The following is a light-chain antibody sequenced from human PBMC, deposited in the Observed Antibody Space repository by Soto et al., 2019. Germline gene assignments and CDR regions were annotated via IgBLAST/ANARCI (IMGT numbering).Light chain of an antibody. Sequence: EIVMTQSPATLSVSPGERATLSCRASQSAGTNLAWYQQKPGQAPRLLIYGASNRAAGTPARFSGCGSGTEFTLTISSLQSEDLAVYYCQQHNGWPLTFGQGTRLDIK. V-gene: IGKV3-15*01. CDR1: QSAGTN. CDR3: QQHNGWPLT. CDR2: GAS. J-gene: IGKJ5*01.